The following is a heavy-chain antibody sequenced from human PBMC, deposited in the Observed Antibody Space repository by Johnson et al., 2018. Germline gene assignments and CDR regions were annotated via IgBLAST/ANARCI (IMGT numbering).Heavy chain of an antibody. J-gene: IGHJ6*03. D-gene: IGHD3-10*01. CDR2: ISYHGNDI. Sequence: QVQLVQSGGSVVQPGGSLTLSCAASGFTFRRYGMHWVRQAPGRGLEWVAIISYHGNDIYYGESVKGRFTISRDNSQNTLSLQMNSLRVEETAVYYCAQDSGGGWGSGNDRDGWGEGTTVIVSS. V-gene: IGHV3-30*18. CDR3: AQDSGGGWGSGNDRDG. CDR1: GFTFRRYG.